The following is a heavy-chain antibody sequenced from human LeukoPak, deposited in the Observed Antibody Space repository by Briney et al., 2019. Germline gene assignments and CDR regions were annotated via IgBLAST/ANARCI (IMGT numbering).Heavy chain of an antibody. Sequence: SQTLSLTCAISGDSVSSNSAAWSWIRQSLSRGLEWQGRIYYRYKWYTDYAASVKSRITINPDTSKNQFSLKLNSVTPEDTAVYYCAREAIEVFVYHWGQGTLVTVSS. V-gene: IGHV6-1*01. J-gene: IGHJ4*02. CDR3: AREAIEVFVYH. CDR1: GDSVSSNSAA. CDR2: IYYRYKWYT. D-gene: IGHD3-10*02.